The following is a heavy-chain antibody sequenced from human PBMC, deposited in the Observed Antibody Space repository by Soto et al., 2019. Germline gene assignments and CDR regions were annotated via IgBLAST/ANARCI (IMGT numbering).Heavy chain of an antibody. CDR1: EGTFSSYA. CDR2: IIPIFDTA. Sequence: VKGCCNASEGTFSSYAIAWVRQAPGQGLEWMAGIIPIFDTANYAQKFQCRVTITADKSTSTAYMELSSLRSEDTAVYYCARMSGKQLVRVPFDYWGQGTLVTVSS. V-gene: IGHV1-69*13. D-gene: IGHD6-13*01. J-gene: IGHJ4*02. CDR3: ARMSGKQLVRVPFDY.